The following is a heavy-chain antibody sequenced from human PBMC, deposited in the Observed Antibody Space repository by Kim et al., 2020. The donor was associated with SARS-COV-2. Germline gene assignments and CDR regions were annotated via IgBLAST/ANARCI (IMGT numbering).Heavy chain of an antibody. CDR3: ARDREDLGSITIFGY. CDR2: ISAYNGNT. Sequence: ASVKVSCKASGYTFTSYGISWVQQAPGQGLEWMGWISAYNGNTNYAQKLQGRVTMTTDTSTSTAYMELRSLRSDDTAVYYCARDREDLGSITIFGYWGQGTLVTVSS. D-gene: IGHD3-3*01. CDR1: GYTFTSYG. J-gene: IGHJ4*02. V-gene: IGHV1-18*01.